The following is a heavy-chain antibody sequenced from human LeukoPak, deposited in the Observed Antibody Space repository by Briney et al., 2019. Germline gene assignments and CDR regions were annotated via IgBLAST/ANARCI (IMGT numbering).Heavy chain of an antibody. Sequence: SETLSLTRTVSGGSISSYYWSWIRQPPGKGLEWIGYIYYSGSTNYNPSLKSRVTISVDTSKNQFSLKLSSVTAADTAVYYCARGEQWLVRGGSYFDYWGQGTLVTVSS. CDR1: GGSISSYY. D-gene: IGHD6-19*01. CDR3: ARGEQWLVRGGSYFDY. CDR2: IYYSGST. J-gene: IGHJ4*02. V-gene: IGHV4-59*01.